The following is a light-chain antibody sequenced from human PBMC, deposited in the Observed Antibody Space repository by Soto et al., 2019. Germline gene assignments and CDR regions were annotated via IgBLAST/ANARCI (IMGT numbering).Light chain of an antibody. CDR1: QGIGNY. CDR2: AAT. J-gene: IGKJ3*01. CDR3: QKCNSPPPFT. V-gene: IGKV1-27*01. Sequence: IQMTHSPSSLSASVGDRVTITCRASQGIGNYLAWYQQKPGRVPKLLSHAATTLQSGVPSRFSGSGTGTDFTLTISSLQPEDAAIYFCQKCNSPPPFTFGPGTKVD.